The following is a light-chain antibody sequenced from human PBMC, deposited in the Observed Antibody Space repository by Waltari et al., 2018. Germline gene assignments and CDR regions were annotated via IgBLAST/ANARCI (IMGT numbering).Light chain of an antibody. CDR1: QSVTSSF. CDR3: HQYGSFPAT. Sequence: EIVLTQSPGTLSLSPGERVTLSCRASQSVTSSFLVWYQQKPGQAPRLLIYAGSTRATGIPDRFMGSGSATDFTLTISRLEPEDFAVYYCHQYGSFPATFGGGTKVEIK. J-gene: IGKJ4*01. CDR2: AGS. V-gene: IGKV3-20*01.